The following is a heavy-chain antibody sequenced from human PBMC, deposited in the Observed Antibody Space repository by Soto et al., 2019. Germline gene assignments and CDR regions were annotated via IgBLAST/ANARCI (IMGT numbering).Heavy chain of an antibody. Sequence: PSETLSLTCAVYGGSFSGYYWSWIRQPPGKGLEWIGEINHSGSTNYNPSLKSRVTISVDTSKNQFSLKLSSVTAADTAVYYCARLSRAVAGIFYFDYWGQGTQVTVSS. CDR1: GGSFSGYY. CDR3: ARLSRAVAGIFYFDY. V-gene: IGHV4-34*01. D-gene: IGHD6-19*01. CDR2: INHSGST. J-gene: IGHJ4*02.